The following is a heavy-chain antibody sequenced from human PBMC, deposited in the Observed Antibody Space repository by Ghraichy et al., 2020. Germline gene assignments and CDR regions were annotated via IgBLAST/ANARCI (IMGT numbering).Heavy chain of an antibody. Sequence: GGSLRLSCAASGFTFSGSAMHWVRQASGKGLEWVGRIRSKANSYAKAYAASVKGRFTISSDDSKNKAYLQMNSLKTEETAVYYCTTLTSTLRNTYYYGSGTSDNFDYWGQGTLVTVSS. CDR1: GFTFSGSA. CDR3: TTLTSTLRNTYYYGSGTSDNFDY. CDR2: IRSKANSYAK. D-gene: IGHD3-10*01. V-gene: IGHV3-73*01. J-gene: IGHJ4*02.